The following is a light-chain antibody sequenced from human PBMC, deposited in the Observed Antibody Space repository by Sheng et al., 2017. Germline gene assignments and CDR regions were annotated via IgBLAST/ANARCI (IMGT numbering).Light chain of an antibody. V-gene: IGKV3-11*01. J-gene: IGKJ5*01. CDR1: QSVSSN. CDR3: QERRNWPPIT. Sequence: EIVLTQSPATLSLSPGERATLSCRVSQSVSSNLAWYQQKPGQAPRLLIYDASNRATGIPARFSGSGSGTDFTLTISSLEPEDFAIYYCQERRNWPPITFGQGTRLEIK. CDR2: DAS.